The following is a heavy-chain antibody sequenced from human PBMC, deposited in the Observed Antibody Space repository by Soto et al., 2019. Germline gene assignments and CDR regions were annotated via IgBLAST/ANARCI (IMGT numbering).Heavy chain of an antibody. CDR2: IIPIFGTA. V-gene: IGHV1-69*13. CDR1: GGTFSSYA. Sequence: SVKVSCKASGGTFSSYAISWVRQAPGQGLEWMGGIIPIFGTANYAQKFQGRVTITADESTSTAYMELSSLRSEDTAVYYCARELAATYCSGGSCSQYYYYYYGMDVWGQGTTVTVSS. J-gene: IGHJ6*02. CDR3: ARELAATYCSGGSCSQYYYYYYGMDV. D-gene: IGHD2-15*01.